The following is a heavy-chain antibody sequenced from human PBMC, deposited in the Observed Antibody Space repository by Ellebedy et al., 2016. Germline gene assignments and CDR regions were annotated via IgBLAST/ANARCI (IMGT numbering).Heavy chain of an antibody. J-gene: IGHJ4*02. CDR3: ARAGYSSGWAFDY. CDR1: GYTFTSYA. D-gene: IGHD6-19*01. Sequence: ASVKVSCKGSGYTFTSYAMHWVRQAPGQRLEWMGWINAGNGNTKYSQKFQGRVTITRDTSASTAYMELSSLRSEDTAVYYCARAGYSSGWAFDYWGQGTLVTVSS. CDR2: INAGNGNT. V-gene: IGHV1-3*01.